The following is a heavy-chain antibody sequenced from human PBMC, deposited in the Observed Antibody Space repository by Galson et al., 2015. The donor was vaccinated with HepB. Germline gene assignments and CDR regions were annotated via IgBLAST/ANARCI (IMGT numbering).Heavy chain of an antibody. J-gene: IGHJ4*02. CDR1: GFTFSNVW. Sequence: SLRLSCAASGFTFSNVWMNWVRQAPGKGLEWVGRIRSKTDGGTRDYAAPVKGRFTISRDDSKNTLYLQMNSLKREDTGVYYCTTEAPWSYFFDYWGQGALVTVSS. CDR2: IRSKTDGGTR. D-gene: IGHD3-10*01. V-gene: IGHV3-15*01. CDR3: TTEAPWSYFFDY.